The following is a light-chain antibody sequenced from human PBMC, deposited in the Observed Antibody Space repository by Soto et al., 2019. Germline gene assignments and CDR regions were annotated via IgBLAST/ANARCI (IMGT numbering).Light chain of an antibody. CDR3: QQYGGSGT. Sequence: ESVLTQSPGTQSLSPGERGTLSCRASQSVSNNYLAWYQQKRGQAPRLLMYGASSRATGIPDRLSGSGSGTDFALSIGRQEAVECAVYYCQQYGGSGTFGQGTKV. CDR1: QSVSNNY. CDR2: GAS. V-gene: IGKV3-20*01. J-gene: IGKJ1*01.